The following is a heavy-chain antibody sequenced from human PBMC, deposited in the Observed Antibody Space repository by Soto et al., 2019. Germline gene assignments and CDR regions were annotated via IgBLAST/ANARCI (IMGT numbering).Heavy chain of an antibody. Sequence: ASVKVSCKASGYTFTSYAMHWVRQAPGQRLEWMGWINAGNGNTKYSQKFQGRVTITRDTSASTAYMELSSLRSEDTAVYYCASSGDAVFSALITAERIYYFYSWGQGTLLPVSS. D-gene: IGHD3-10*01. CDR3: ASSGDAVFSALITAERIYYFYS. CDR2: INAGNGNT. J-gene: IGHJ4*02. V-gene: IGHV1-3*01. CDR1: GYTFTSYA.